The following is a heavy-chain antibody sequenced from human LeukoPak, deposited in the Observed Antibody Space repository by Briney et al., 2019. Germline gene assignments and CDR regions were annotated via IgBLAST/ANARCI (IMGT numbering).Heavy chain of an antibody. J-gene: IGHJ4*02. Sequence: PSETLSLTCTVSGGSISSSSYYWGWIRQPPGKGLEWIGSIYYSGSTNYNPSLKSRVTISVDTSKNQFSLKLSSVTAADTAVYYCARAGELTSQQFDYWGQGTLVTVSS. CDR3: ARAGELTSQQFDY. CDR1: GGSISSSSYY. D-gene: IGHD1-7*01. CDR2: IYYSGST. V-gene: IGHV4-39*07.